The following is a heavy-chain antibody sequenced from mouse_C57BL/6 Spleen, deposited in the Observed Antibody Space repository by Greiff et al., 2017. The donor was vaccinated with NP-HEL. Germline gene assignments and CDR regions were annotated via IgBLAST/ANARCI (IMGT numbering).Heavy chain of an antibody. J-gene: IGHJ3*01. CDR1: GFTFTSYG. V-gene: IGHV2-2*01. D-gene: IGHD2-5*01. CDR3: ATPYYSTAAWFAY. CDR2: IWSGGST. Sequence: QVQLQQSGPGLVQPSQSLSITCTVSGFTFTSYGVHWVRQSPGKGLEWLGVIWSGGSTDYNAAFISRLSISKDNSKSQVFFKMNSLQADDTAIYYCATPYYSTAAWFAYWGQGTLVTVSA.